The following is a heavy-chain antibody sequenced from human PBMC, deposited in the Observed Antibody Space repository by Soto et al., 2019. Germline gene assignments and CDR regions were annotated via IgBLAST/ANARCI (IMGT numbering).Heavy chain of an antibody. CDR3: ARAHYGDYGYGMDV. V-gene: IGHV4-59*12. CDR1: GGSISSYY. J-gene: IGHJ6*02. Sequence: SETLSLTCTVSGGSISSYYWSWIRQPPGKGLEWIGYMYYFGIVNTNYNPSLKSRVTISVDTSKNQFSLKLSSVTAADTAVYYCARAHYGDYGYGMDVWGQGTTVTVSS. D-gene: IGHD4-17*01. CDR2: MYYFGIVNT.